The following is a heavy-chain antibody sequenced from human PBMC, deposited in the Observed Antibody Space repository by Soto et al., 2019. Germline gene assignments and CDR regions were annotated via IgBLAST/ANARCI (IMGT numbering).Heavy chain of an antibody. J-gene: IGHJ6*03. CDR2: INHSGST. CDR3: ARVRGRGYCSSTSCYGYYYMDV. D-gene: IGHD2-2*01. V-gene: IGHV4-34*01. CDR1: GGSFSGYY. Sequence: SETLSLTCAVYGGSFSGYYWSWIRQPPGQGLEWIGEINHSGSTNYNPSLKSRVTISVDTSKNQFSLKLSSVTAADTAVYYCARVRGRGYCSSTSCYGYYYMDVWGKGTTVT.